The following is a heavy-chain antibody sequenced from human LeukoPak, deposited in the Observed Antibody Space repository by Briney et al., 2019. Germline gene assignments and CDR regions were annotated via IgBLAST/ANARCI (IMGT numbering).Heavy chain of an antibody. CDR3: AREGRGYCSGGSCYGAFDI. CDR2: INHSGST. CDR1: GGSFSGYY. J-gene: IGHJ3*02. D-gene: IGHD2-15*01. V-gene: IGHV4-34*01. Sequence: PSETLSLTCAVYGGSFSGYYWSWIRQPPGKGLEWIGEINHSGSTNYNPSLKSRVTISVDTSKNQFSLKLSSVTAADAAVYYCAREGRGYCSGGSCYGAFDIWGQGTMVTVSS.